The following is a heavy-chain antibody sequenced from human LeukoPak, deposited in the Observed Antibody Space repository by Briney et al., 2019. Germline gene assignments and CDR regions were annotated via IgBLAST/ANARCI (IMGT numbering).Heavy chain of an antibody. D-gene: IGHD1-26*01. Sequence: GESPKISCKGSGYSFTSYWIGWVRQMPGKGLEWMGIIYPGDSDTRYSPSFQGQVTISADKSISTAYLQWSSLKASDTAMYYCAREIPSSGSYYSYVDYWGQGTLVTVSS. CDR2: IYPGDSDT. CDR1: GYSFTSYW. V-gene: IGHV5-51*01. CDR3: AREIPSSGSYYSYVDY. J-gene: IGHJ4*02.